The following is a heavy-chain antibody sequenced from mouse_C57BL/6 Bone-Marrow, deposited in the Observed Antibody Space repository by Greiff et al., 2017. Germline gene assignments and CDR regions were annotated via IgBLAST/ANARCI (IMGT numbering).Heavy chain of an antibody. CDR3: AKNGGSSRYYFDY. J-gene: IGHJ2*01. D-gene: IGHD1-1*01. V-gene: IGHV2-5*01. Sequence: QVQLQQSGPGLVQPSQSLSITCTVSGFSLTSYGVHWVRQSPGKGLEWLGVIWRGGSTDYNAAFMSRLSITKDNSKSQVFFKMNSLQADDSAIYDCAKNGGSSRYYFDYWGQGTTLTVSS. CDR2: IWRGGST. CDR1: GFSLTSYG.